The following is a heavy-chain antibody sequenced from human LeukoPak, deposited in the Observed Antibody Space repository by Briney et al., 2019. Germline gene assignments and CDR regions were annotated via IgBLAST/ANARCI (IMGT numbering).Heavy chain of an antibody. V-gene: IGHV1-69*13. CDR1: GGTFSSYA. J-gene: IGHJ5*02. CDR2: IIPIFGTA. CDR3: ARETVVVAATAPDNWFDP. Sequence: SVKVSCKASGGTFSSYAISWVRQAPGQGLEWMGGIIPIFGTANYAQKFQGGVTITADESTSTAYMELSSLRSEDTAVYYCARETVVVAATAPDNWFDPWGQGTLVTVSS. D-gene: IGHD2-15*01.